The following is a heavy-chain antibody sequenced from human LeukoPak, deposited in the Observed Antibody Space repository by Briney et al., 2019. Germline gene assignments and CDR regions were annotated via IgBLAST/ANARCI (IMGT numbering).Heavy chain of an antibody. Sequence: GSLRLSCEASGFIVSDKCMSWVRQAPGKDLEWVSGIYSGGSTYYADSVKGRFTISRDNSKNTLYLQMKSLRLEDTAVYYCARGPYGDPLSQLDYWGQGTLVTVSS. D-gene: IGHD2-21*02. V-gene: IGHV3-53*01. CDR1: GFIVSDKC. J-gene: IGHJ4*02. CDR3: ARGPYGDPLSQLDY. CDR2: IYSGGST.